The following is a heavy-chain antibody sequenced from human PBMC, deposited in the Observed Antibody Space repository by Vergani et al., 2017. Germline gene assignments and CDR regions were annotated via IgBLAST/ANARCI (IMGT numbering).Heavy chain of an antibody. D-gene: IGHD2-15*01. CDR3: ARVAGSGSPEYFQH. CDR1: GYPFTSHY. J-gene: IGHJ1*01. V-gene: IGHV1-46*03. Sequence: VQLVQSGAEVKKPGASVKVSCKASGYPFTSHYMPRVRQAPGQGLEWMGIINPSGGSTSYAQKFQGRVTMTRDTSTSTVYMELSSLRSEDTAVYYCARVAGSGSPEYFQHWGQGTRVTVSS. CDR2: INPSGGST.